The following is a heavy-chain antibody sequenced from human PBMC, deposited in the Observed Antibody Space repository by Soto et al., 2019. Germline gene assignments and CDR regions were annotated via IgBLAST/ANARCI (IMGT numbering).Heavy chain of an antibody. CDR2: IYHSGST. D-gene: IGHD4-17*01. Sequence: PSETLSLTCAVSGGSISSSNWWSWVRQPPGKGLEWIGEIYHSGSTNYNPSLKSRVTISVDKSKNQFSLKLSSVTAADTAVYYCARVLRGYGDYLYGMDVWGQGTTVTVSS. CDR1: GGSISSSNW. J-gene: IGHJ6*02. CDR3: ARVLRGYGDYLYGMDV. V-gene: IGHV4-4*02.